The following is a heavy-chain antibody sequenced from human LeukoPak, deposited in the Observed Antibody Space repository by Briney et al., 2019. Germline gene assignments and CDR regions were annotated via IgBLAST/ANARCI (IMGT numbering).Heavy chain of an antibody. D-gene: IGHD3-3*01. CDR2: INSDGSST. CDR3: ASSDFWSGYHFDY. V-gene: IGHV3-74*01. J-gene: IGHJ4*02. Sequence: GGSLRLSCAASGFTFSSHSMNWVRQAPGKGLVWVSRINSDGSSTSYADSVKGRFTISRDNAKNTLYLQMNSLRAEDTAVYYCASSDFWSGYHFDYWGQGTLVTVSS. CDR1: GFTFSSHS.